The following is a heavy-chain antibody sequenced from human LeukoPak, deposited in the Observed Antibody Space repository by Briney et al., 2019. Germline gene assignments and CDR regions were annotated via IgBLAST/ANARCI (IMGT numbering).Heavy chain of an antibody. J-gene: IGHJ4*02. CDR1: GFTFSSYE. CDR2: ISSSGSTI. Sequence: PGGSLRLSCAASGFTFSSYEMNWVRQAPGKGLEWVSYISSSGSTIYYADSVKGRFTISRDTAKNSLYLQMNSLRAEDTAVYYCARVGSYGDYMDHWGQGTLVTVSS. CDR3: ARVGSYGDYMDH. V-gene: IGHV3-48*03. D-gene: IGHD5-18*01.